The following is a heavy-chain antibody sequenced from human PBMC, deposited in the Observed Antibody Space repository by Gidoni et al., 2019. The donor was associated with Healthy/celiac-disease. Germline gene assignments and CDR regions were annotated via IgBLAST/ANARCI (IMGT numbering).Heavy chain of an antibody. CDR1: GFPFSSYA. J-gene: IGHJ4*02. Sequence: EVQLLESGGGLVQPGGSLRLSCAASGFPFSSYAMSWVRQAPGKGLEWVSAISGSGGSTYYADSVKGRFTISRDNSKNTLYLQMNSLRAEDTAVYYCAKKYQLLSYFDYWGQGTLVTVSS. CDR2: ISGSGGST. CDR3: AKKYQLLSYFDY. D-gene: IGHD2-2*01. V-gene: IGHV3-23*01.